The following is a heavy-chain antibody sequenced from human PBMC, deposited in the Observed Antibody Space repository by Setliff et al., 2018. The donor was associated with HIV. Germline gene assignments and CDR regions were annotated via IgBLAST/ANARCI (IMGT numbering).Heavy chain of an antibody. CDR3: ARDRYSGSSTDY. J-gene: IGHJ4*02. D-gene: IGHD1-26*01. V-gene: IGHV3-43*01. CDR2: INWDGSST. Sequence: PGGSLRLSCAASGFTFDDYTMHWVRQAPGKGLEWVSLINWDGSSTRYVDSVKGRFTISRDNAKNTLYLQMNSLRAEDTAVYYCARDRYSGSSTDYWGQGTLVTVSS. CDR1: GFTFDDYT.